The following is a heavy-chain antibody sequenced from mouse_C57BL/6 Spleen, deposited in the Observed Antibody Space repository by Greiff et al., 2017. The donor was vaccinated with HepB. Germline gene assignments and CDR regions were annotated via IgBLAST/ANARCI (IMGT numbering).Heavy chain of an antibody. V-gene: IGHV1-81*01. CDR1: GYTFTSYG. CDR3: ARLDYYGSSDYDY. Sequence: VQVVESGAELARPGASVKLSCKASGYTFTSYGISWVKQRTGQGLEWIGEIYPRSGNTYYNEKFKGKATLTADKSSSTAYMELRSLTSEDSAVYFCARLDYYGSSDYDYWGQGTTLTVSS. CDR2: IYPRSGNT. D-gene: IGHD1-1*01. J-gene: IGHJ2*01.